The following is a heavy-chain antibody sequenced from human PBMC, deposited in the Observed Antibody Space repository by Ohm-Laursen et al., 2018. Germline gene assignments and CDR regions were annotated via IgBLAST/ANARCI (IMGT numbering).Heavy chain of an antibody. D-gene: IGHD4-17*01. CDR1: GFTVSSNY. Sequence: GSLRLSCTASGFTVSSNYMSWVRQAPGKGLERVSVIYSGGSTYYADSVKGRFTISRDNSKNTLYLQMNSLRAEDTAVYYCARTLGDGDRDYWGQGTLVTVSS. CDR3: ARTLGDGDRDY. CDR2: IYSGGST. J-gene: IGHJ4*02. V-gene: IGHV3-66*01.